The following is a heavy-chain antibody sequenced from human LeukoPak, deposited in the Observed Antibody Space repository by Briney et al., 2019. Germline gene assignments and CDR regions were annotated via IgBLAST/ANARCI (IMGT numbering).Heavy chain of an antibody. CDR1: GYTYSIYS. J-gene: IGHJ3*02. D-gene: IGHD1-26*01. CDR2: ISSSSSTI. CDR3: ASIVGGDAFDI. V-gene: IGHV3-48*01. Sequence: PGGSLRLSCAASGYTYSIYSVIWVRGAPGKGLEGGSYISSSSSTIYYADSVKGRFTISRDNAKNSLYLQMNSLQAEDTALYYCASIVGGDAFDIWGQGTMVTV.